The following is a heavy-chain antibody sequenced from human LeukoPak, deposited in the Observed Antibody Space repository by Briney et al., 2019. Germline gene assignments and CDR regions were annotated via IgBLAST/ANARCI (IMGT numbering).Heavy chain of an antibody. Sequence: GASVTLSCTASGYTFTGYYMHWVRQAPGQGLEWMGWINPNSGGTNYAQKFQGRVTMTRDTSISTAYMELSRLRSDDTAVYYCARISGYGVFDYWGQGTLVTVSS. CDR1: GYTFTGYY. CDR2: INPNSGGT. D-gene: IGHD5-12*01. CDR3: ARISGYGVFDY. J-gene: IGHJ4*02. V-gene: IGHV1-2*02.